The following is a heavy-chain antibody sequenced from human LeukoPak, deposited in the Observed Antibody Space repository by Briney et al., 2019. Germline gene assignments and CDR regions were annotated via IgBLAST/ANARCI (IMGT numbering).Heavy chain of an antibody. CDR3: ARENWVFDY. Sequence: SETLSLTCVVSGYSISSSYHWGWIRQPPGEGLEWIGSVYRSGSTYYNPSLKSRVTISVDTSKNQISLKVRSVTAAGTAVYYCARENWVFDYWGQGILVTVSS. D-gene: IGHD7-27*01. J-gene: IGHJ4*02. CDR1: GYSISSSYH. CDR2: VYRSGST. V-gene: IGHV4-38-2*02.